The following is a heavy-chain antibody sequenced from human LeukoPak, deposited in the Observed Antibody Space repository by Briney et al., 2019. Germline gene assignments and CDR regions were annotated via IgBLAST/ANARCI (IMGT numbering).Heavy chain of an antibody. CDR3: ARVGAPHGDCDY. J-gene: IGHJ4*02. V-gene: IGHV4-30-4*08. CDR1: GGSISSGDYY. D-gene: IGHD4-17*01. CDR2: IYYSGST. Sequence: SETLSLTCTVSGGSISSGDYYWRWIRQSPGKGLEWIGYIYYSGSTYYNPSLKSRVTISVDTSKNQFSLKLSSVTAADTAVYYCARVGAPHGDCDYWGQGTLVTVSS.